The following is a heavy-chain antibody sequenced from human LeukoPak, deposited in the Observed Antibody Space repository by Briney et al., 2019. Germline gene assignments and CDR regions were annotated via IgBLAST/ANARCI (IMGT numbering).Heavy chain of an antibody. CDR3: ARDPGSSSWYVEYFQH. J-gene: IGHJ1*01. CDR2: ISVYNGNT. V-gene: IGHV1-18*01. CDR1: GYTFTSYG. Sequence: GASVKVSCKASGYTFTSYGINWVRQAPGQGLEWMGWISVYNGNTNYAQKLQGRVTMTTDTSTSTAYMELRSLRSDDTAVYYCARDPGSSSWYVEYFQHWGQGTLVTVSS. D-gene: IGHD6-13*01.